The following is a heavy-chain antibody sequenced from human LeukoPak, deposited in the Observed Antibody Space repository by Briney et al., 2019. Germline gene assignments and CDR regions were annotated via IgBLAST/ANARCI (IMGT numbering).Heavy chain of an antibody. Sequence: SETLSLTCTVSGGSISSYYWSWIRQPPGKGLEWIGYIYYSGSTNYNPSLKSRVTISVDTSKNQFSLKLSSVTAADTAVYYCARSYYDFWSGYFDYWGQGTLVTVSS. CDR1: GGSISSYY. D-gene: IGHD3-3*01. V-gene: IGHV4-59*01. CDR2: IYYSGST. CDR3: ARSYYDFWSGYFDY. J-gene: IGHJ4*02.